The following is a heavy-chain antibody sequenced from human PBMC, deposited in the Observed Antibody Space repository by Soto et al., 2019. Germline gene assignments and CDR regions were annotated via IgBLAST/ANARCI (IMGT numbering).Heavy chain of an antibody. D-gene: IGHD1-26*01. J-gene: IGHJ4*02. CDR1: GFTFSSYA. V-gene: IGHV3-23*01. CDR2: ISGSGGST. Sequence: GGSLRLSCAASGFTFSSYAMSWVRQAPGKGLEWVSAISGSGGSTYYADSVKGRFTISRDNSKNTLYLQMNSLRAEDTAVYYCAKDHHSGSYGYYFDYWGQGTLVTVSS. CDR3: AKDHHSGSYGYYFDY.